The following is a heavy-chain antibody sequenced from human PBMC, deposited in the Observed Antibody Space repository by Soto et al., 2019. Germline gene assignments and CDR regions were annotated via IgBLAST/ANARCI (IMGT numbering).Heavy chain of an antibody. D-gene: IGHD2-15*01. V-gene: IGHV1-3*01. Sequence: QVQLVQXGXEVKXPGXSVXVXXKASGYTFTSYAMHWVRXXPGQRLEWMGWINAGNGNTKYSQKFQGRVTITRDTSASTAYMELSSLRSEDTAVYYCARGPGGPDGPGDYWGQGTLVTVSS. CDR1: GYTFTSYA. J-gene: IGHJ4*02. CDR3: ARGPGGPDGPGDY. CDR2: INAGNGNT.